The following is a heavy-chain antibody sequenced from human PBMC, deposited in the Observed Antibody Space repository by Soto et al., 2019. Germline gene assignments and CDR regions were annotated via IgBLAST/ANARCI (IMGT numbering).Heavy chain of an antibody. Sequence: PSETLSLTCAVYGGSFSGYYWSWIRQPPGKGLEWIGEIHYSESTNYNPSLQSRVTISVDTSKNLFSLRLSSVTAADTAVYFCAREDDGGDRDYYGLDVWGQGTTVTVSS. CDR3: AREDDGGDRDYYGLDV. CDR1: GGSFSGYY. J-gene: IGHJ6*02. CDR2: IHYSEST. D-gene: IGHD2-21*02. V-gene: IGHV4-34*01.